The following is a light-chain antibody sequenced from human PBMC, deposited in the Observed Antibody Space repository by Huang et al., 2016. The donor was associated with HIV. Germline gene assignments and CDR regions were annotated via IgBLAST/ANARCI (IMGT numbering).Light chain of an antibody. V-gene: IGKV1-12*01. CDR1: EPISGW. CDR3: QQIYTFPHT. J-gene: IGKJ2*01. CDR2: AAS. Sequence: IQMTQSPSSVAASVGYIVSITCRASEPISGWLAWYQQQTGKAPKRLVYAASILPNGVPPRFSGSGSGTDFTLTITGLQPEYFATYYCQQIYTFPHTFGQGTKLEIK.